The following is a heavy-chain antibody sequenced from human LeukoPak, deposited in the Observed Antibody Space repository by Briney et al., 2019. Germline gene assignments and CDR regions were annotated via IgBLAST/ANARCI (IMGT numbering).Heavy chain of an antibody. V-gene: IGHV3-53*04. CDR3: ARAGGDYYYYMDV. CDR1: GFTVSSNY. Sequence: AGGSLRLSCAASGFTVSSNYMSWVRQAPGKGLEWVSVIYSGGSTYYADSVKGRFTISRHNSKNTLYLQMNSLRAEDTAVYYCARAGGDYYYYMDVWGKGTTVTVSS. CDR2: IYSGGST. J-gene: IGHJ6*03. D-gene: IGHD1-26*01.